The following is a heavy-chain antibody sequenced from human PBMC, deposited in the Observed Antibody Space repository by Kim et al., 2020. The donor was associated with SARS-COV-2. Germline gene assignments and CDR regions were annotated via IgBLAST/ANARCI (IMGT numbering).Heavy chain of an antibody. Sequence: GGSLRLSCAASGFTVSNNYMSWVRQAPGKGLEWVSIIYSGGSAYYADSVKGRFTISRDNSKNTVYLQMNSLRDEDTAVFYCAGSYTSSLWFDPWGQGTLV. V-gene: IGHV3-66*01. J-gene: IGHJ5*02. CDR2: IYSGGSA. CDR1: GFTVSNNY. D-gene: IGHD2-2*02. CDR3: AGSYTSSLWFDP.